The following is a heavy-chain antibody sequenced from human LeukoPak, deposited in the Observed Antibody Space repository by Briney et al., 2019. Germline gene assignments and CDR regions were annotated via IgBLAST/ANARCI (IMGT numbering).Heavy chain of an antibody. V-gene: IGHV3-49*04. J-gene: IGHJ4*02. Sequence: GGSLRLSCAASGFTFSSYWMSWVRQAPGKGLEWVGFIRSKAYGGTTEYAASVKGRFTISRDDSKSIAYLQMNSLKTEDTAVYYCTRDYYGSGRFDYWGQGTLVTVSS. D-gene: IGHD3-10*01. CDR3: TRDYYGSGRFDY. CDR1: GFTFSSYW. CDR2: IRSKAYGGTT.